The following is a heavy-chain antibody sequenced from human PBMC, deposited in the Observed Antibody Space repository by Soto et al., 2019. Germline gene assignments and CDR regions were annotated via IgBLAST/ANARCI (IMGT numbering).Heavy chain of an antibody. D-gene: IGHD6-6*01. CDR2: ISAYNGNT. CDR3: ARRAIGARWCAFDI. CDR1: GYTFTSYG. J-gene: IGHJ3*02. Sequence: ASVKVSCKASGYTFTSYGISWLGQAPGQGLEWMGWISAYNGNTNYAQKLQGRVTMTTDTSTSTAYMELRSLRSDDTAVYYCARRAIGARWCAFDIWGQGTMVTVSS. V-gene: IGHV1-18*01.